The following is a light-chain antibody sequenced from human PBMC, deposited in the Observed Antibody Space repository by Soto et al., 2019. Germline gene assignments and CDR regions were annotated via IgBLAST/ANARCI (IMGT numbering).Light chain of an antibody. V-gene: IGKV3-20*01. J-gene: IGKJ2*01. CDR2: GAS. CDR3: HQYGSSLGT. Sequence: EIVLTQSPGTLSLFPGDKATLSRRASQSVSSTYFAWYRQKPGQPPSLLFYGASNRATGVPDRFSGSGSGPDFTLTISRLEPEDFAVYYCHQYGSSLGTFGQGTKVEI. CDR1: QSVSSTY.